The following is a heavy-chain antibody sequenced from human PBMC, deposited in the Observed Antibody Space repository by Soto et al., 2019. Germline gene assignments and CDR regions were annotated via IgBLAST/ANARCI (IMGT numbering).Heavy chain of an antibody. CDR1: GYTFTSYG. CDR2: ISAYNGNT. CDR3: ARVGYCSSTSCYGEDYYYYMDV. Sequence: QVQLVQSGAEVKKPGASVKVSCKASGYTFTSYGISWVRQAPGQGHEWMGWISAYNGNTNYAQKLQGRVTMTTDTSTSTAYMELWSLRSDDTAVYYCARVGYCSSTSCYGEDYYYYMDVWGKGTTVTVSS. V-gene: IGHV1-18*01. D-gene: IGHD2-2*01. J-gene: IGHJ6*03.